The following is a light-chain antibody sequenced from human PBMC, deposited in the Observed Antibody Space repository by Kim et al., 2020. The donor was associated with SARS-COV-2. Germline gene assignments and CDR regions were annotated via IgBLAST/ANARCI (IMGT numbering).Light chain of an antibody. CDR3: QQGNRWPIT. Sequence: EIVLTQSPATLSLSRGEGATISCRASQSVSSYLAWYQQKPGQAPRLLIYDASNRATGIPARFSGSGSGTDFTLTISSLEPEDFAVYYCQQGNRWPITFGAGTKVDIK. J-gene: IGKJ4*02. V-gene: IGKV3-11*01. CDR2: DAS. CDR1: QSVSSY.